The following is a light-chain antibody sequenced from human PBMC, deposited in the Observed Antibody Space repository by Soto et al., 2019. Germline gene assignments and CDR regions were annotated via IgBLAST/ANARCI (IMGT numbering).Light chain of an antibody. CDR2: AAS. CDR3: QQYGSSPLT. Sequence: EIVLAQSPGTLSLSPGQRATLSCRASQSVSRDYVAWYQHKPGQAPRLLIYAASSRPSGIPDRFGGSGSGTDFTLTISRLDPEDFALYYCQQYGSSPLTFGGGTRVEFK. CDR1: QSVSRDY. V-gene: IGKV3-20*01. J-gene: IGKJ4*01.